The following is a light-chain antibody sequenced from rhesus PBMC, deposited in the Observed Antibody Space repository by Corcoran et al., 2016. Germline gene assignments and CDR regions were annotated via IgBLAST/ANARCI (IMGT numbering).Light chain of an antibody. CDR1: QGISNN. CDR3: QPGYCVLYS. CDR2: KAF. J-gene: IGKJ2*01. Sequence: DIQMTQSPSSLSASVGDRVTITCRASQGISNNLAWYQQKPGKVPKLRINKAFTLQSGIPSRFSGSGSGTYFTLTISSLQPEDFATYYCQPGYCVLYSFGQGTKVEIK. V-gene: IGKV1-25*01.